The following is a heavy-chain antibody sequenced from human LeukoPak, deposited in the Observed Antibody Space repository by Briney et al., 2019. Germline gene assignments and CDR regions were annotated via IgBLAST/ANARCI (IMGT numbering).Heavy chain of an antibody. Sequence: PSETLSLTCTVSGGSISSSSYYWGWIRQHPGKGLEWIGSIYYSGSTYYNPSLKSRVTISVDTSKNQFSLKLSSVTPADTAVYYCAPGEIDRRSGYSSWGQGTLVTVSS. D-gene: IGHD3-22*01. CDR1: GGSISSSSYY. V-gene: IGHV4-39*07. CDR3: APGEIDRRSGYSS. CDR2: IYYSGST. J-gene: IGHJ5*02.